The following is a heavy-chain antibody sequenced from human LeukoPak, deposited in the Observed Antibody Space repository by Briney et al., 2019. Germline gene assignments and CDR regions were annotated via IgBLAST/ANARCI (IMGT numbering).Heavy chain of an antibody. J-gene: IGHJ6*02. D-gene: IGHD2-15*01. CDR2: IYTSGST. Sequence: SETLSLTCTVSGGSISSYYWSWIRQPAGKGLEWIGRIYTSGSTNYNPSLKSRVTMSVDTSKNQSSLKLSSVTAADTAVYYCARDGVVVVAATYYYGMDVWGQGTTVTVSS. CDR1: GGSISSYY. CDR3: ARDGVVVVAATYYYGMDV. V-gene: IGHV4-4*07.